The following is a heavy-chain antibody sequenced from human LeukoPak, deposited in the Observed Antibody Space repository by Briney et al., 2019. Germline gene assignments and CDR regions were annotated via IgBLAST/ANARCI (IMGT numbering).Heavy chain of an antibody. Sequence: GGSLRLSCEGSAFIFSGHWMNWVRQAPGKGLEWVAVIWYDGSNKYYADSVKGRFTISRDNSKNTLYLQMNSLRAEDTAVYYCARGPYYYDSSGPFDYWGQGTLVTVSS. J-gene: IGHJ4*02. CDR3: ARGPYYYDSSGPFDY. CDR1: AFIFSGHW. D-gene: IGHD3-22*01. V-gene: IGHV3-33*08. CDR2: IWYDGSNK.